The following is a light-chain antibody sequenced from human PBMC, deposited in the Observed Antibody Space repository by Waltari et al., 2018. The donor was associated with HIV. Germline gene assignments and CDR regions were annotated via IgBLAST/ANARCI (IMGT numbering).Light chain of an antibody. CDR2: EVS. Sequence: QSALTPPASVSGSPGQSITISCTGTSSYVGCYNYVSWYQQHPGKAPKLMIYEVSNRPSGVSNRFSGSKSGNTASLTISGLQAEDEADYYCSSYTSSSTSHVFGTGTKVTVL. J-gene: IGLJ1*01. V-gene: IGLV2-14*01. CDR3: SSYTSSSTSHV. CDR1: SSYVGCYNY.